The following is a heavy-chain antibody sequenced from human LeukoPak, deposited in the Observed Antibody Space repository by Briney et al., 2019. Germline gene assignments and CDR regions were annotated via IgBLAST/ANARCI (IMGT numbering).Heavy chain of an antibody. J-gene: IGHJ4*02. CDR2: ISWNSGSI. CDR3: ARDRLYGSGSYWGYFDY. CDR1: GFTFDDYA. V-gene: IGHV3-9*01. Sequence: GGSLRLSCAASGFTFDDYAMPWVRQAPGKGLEWVSGISWNSGSIGYADSVKGRFTISRDNAKNSLYLQMNSLRAEDTALYYCARDRLYGSGSYWGYFDYWGQGTLVTVSS. D-gene: IGHD3-10*01.